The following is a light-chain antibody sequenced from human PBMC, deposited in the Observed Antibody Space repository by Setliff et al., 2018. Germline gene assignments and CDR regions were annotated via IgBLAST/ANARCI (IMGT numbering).Light chain of an antibody. CDR2: EVT. J-gene: IGLJ2*01. CDR1: SSDVGAYDY. Sequence: QSVLAQPPSASGSPGQSVTLSCTGSSSDVGAYDYVSWYQQHPGKAPKLLIYEVTKRPSGVPDRFSGSKSGNTASLTVSGLQAEDESHYYCSSYAGNNNLIFGGGTQRTVL. CDR3: SSYAGNNNLI. V-gene: IGLV2-8*01.